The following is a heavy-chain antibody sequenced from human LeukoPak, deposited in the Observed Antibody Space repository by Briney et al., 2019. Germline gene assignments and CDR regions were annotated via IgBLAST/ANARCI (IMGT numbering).Heavy chain of an antibody. CDR3: AKDIEAGRSAAAGY. D-gene: IGHD6-13*01. J-gene: IGHJ4*02. Sequence: GGSLRLSCAASGFTFDDYTMHWVRQAPGKGLEWVSLISWDGGSTYYADSVKGRFTISRDNSKNSLYLQMNSLRTEDTALYYCAKDIEAGRSAAAGYWGQGTLVTVSS. CDR2: ISWDGGST. V-gene: IGHV3-43*01. CDR1: GFTFDDYT.